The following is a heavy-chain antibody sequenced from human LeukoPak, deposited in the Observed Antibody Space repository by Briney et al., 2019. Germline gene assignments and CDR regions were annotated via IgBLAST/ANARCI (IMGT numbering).Heavy chain of an antibody. J-gene: IGHJ2*01. D-gene: IGHD3-22*01. CDR1: GGSISSSNW. CDR3: AKDEDPYDSSGPYWYFDL. CDR2: IWHSGST. Sequence: SGTLSLTCAVSGGSISSSNWWSWVRQAPGKGLEWIGEIWHSGSTNYNPSLKSRVTMSVDKSKNQFSLKLSSVTAADTAVYYCAKDEDPYDSSGPYWYFDLWGRGTLVTVSS. V-gene: IGHV4-4*02.